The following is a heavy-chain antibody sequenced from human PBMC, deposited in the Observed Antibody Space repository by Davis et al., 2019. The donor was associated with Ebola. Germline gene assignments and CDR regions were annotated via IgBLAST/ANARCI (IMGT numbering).Heavy chain of an antibody. V-gene: IGHV3-23*01. CDR2: ISGSGGST. J-gene: IGHJ3*01. Sequence: PGGSLRLSCAASGFTFSSYAMSWVRQAPGKGLEWVSAISGSGGSTYYADSVKGRFTISRDNSKNTLYLQMNSLRAEDTAVYYCAKGFRKSGTGSPFDVWGQGTMVTVSS. CDR1: GFTFSSYA. CDR3: AKGFRKSGTGSPFDV. D-gene: IGHD3-3*01.